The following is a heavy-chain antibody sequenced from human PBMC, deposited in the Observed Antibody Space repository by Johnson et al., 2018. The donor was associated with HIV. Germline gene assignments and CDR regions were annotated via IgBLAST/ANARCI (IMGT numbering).Heavy chain of an antibody. V-gene: IGHV3-NL1*01. Sequence: QVQLVESGGGVVQPGGSLRLSCAASGFTFSSYWMHWVRQAPGQGLEWVSGINWNGGGTGYADSVKGRFTISRDNSKNTLYLQMNSLRDEDTSVYYCARGLTMIVVVDAFDIWGQGTMVTVSS. CDR1: GFTFSSYW. J-gene: IGHJ3*02. D-gene: IGHD3-22*01. CDR2: INWNGGGT. CDR3: ARGLTMIVVVDAFDI.